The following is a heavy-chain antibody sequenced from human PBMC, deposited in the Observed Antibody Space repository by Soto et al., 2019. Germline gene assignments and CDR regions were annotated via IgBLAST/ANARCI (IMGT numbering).Heavy chain of an antibody. CDR1: GFTFSSDA. D-gene: IGHD3-3*01. CDR2: ISGSGGST. CDR3: AKTNYDFWSGFFYPDY. J-gene: IGHJ4*02. V-gene: IGHV3-23*01. Sequence: EVQLFESGGGWVQPGGSLRLSCAASGFTFSSDAMGWVRQSPGKGLEWVSAISGSGGSTYYADSVKGRFTISRDNSKNTLYLQMNSLRAEDTAVYYCAKTNYDFWSGFFYPDYWGQGTLVTVSS.